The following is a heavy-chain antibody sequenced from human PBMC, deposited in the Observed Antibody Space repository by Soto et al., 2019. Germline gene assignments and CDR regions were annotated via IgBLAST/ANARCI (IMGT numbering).Heavy chain of an antibody. D-gene: IGHD3-9*01. J-gene: IGHJ6*02. CDR2: ISGSGGST. Sequence: GGSLRLSCAASGFTFSSYAMSWVRKAPGKGLEWVSAISGSGGSTYYADSVKGRFTISRDNSKDTLYLQMNSLRAEDTAVYYCASRYYYYYYGMDVWGQGTTVTVSS. CDR1: GFTFSSYA. CDR3: ASRYYYYYYGMDV. V-gene: IGHV3-23*01.